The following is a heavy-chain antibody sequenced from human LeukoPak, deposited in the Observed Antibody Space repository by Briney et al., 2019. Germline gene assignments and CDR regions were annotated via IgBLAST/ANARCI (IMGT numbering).Heavy chain of an antibody. CDR2: INPSGGGT. V-gene: IGHV1-46*01. CDR3: ARDRANCGGDCYSDFDY. D-gene: IGHD2-21*02. CDR1: GYTFTSYY. J-gene: IGHJ4*02. Sequence: ASVKVSCKASGYTFTSYYMHWVREAPGQGLEWIGIINPSGGGTSYAQTFQGRVTMTRDTSTSTVYMELRRLRSEDTAVYYCARDRANCGGDCYSDFDYWGQGTLVTVSS.